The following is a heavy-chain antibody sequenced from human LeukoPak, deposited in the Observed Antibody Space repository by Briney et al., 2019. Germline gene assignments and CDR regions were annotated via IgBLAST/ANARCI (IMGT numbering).Heavy chain of an antibody. V-gene: IGHV3-74*01. CDR2: INVDGSST. CDR3: VRDMYSETYYRFDY. Sequence: GGSLRLSCAASGFTFSNFLMHWVRQAPGKGLVWVSRINVDGSSTSNADSVKGRFTISRDNAKNTLYLQMNSLRAEDTAVYYCVRDMYSETYYRFDYWGQGTLVTVSS. CDR1: GFTFSNFL. J-gene: IGHJ4*02. D-gene: IGHD1-26*01.